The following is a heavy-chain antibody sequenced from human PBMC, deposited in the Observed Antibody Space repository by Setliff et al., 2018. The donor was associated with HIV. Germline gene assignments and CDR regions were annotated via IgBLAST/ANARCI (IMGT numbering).Heavy chain of an antibody. V-gene: IGHV3-11*03. D-gene: IGHD2-15*01. CDR1: GGSISNYY. J-gene: IGHJ4*02. CDR3: VSRYPGGSYFEY. Sequence: LSLTCTVSGGSISNYYWSWIRQPPGKGLGWVSSISSSSTYIDYADSVKSRFTISRDNAKSSLHLQMNSLRAEDTAVYYCVSRYPGGSYFEYWGQGTLVTVSS. CDR2: ISSSSTYI.